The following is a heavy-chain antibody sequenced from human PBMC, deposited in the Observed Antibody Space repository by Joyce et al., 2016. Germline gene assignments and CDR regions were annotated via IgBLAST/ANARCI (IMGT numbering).Heavy chain of an antibody. CDR1: GFTVTNSY. Sequence: EVQLVESGGGLIHPRGSLTLSCAPSGFTVTNSYMSWVRQAPGKGLEWVSVIYASGSAFYADSVKGRFTISRDNSKNTLYLQMNSLRAEDAAVYYCTGGKNTMIRGVIDYWGQGTRVTVSS. CDR2: IYASGSA. CDR3: TGGKNTMIRGVIDY. J-gene: IGHJ4*02. V-gene: IGHV3-53*01. D-gene: IGHD3-10*01.